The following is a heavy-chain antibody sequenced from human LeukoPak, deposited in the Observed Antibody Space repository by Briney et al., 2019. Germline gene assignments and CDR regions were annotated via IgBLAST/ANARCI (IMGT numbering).Heavy chain of an antibody. V-gene: IGHV3-71*01. J-gene: IGHJ4*02. Sequence: GGSLRLSCAASGFTFSDYYMSWVRQAPGKGLEWVGFIRSKTYGGTPESAASVKGRFTISRDDSKSIAYLQMDSLKTEDTAIYYCIAYGSGSFRDWGQGTLVTVSS. CDR3: IAYGSGSFRD. CDR1: GFTFSDYY. D-gene: IGHD3-10*01. CDR2: IRSKTYGGTP.